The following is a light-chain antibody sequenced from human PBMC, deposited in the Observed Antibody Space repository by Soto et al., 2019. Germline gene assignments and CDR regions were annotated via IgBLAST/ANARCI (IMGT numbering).Light chain of an antibody. CDR1: QSISSW. CDR2: DAS. Sequence: DIQMTQSPSTLSASVGDRVTITCRASQSISSWLAWYQQKPGKAPKLLIYDASSLESGVPSRFSGSGSGTELTLTISSLQPDDFATYYCQQYNSYRYVAFGQGTKLEIK. J-gene: IGKJ2*01. V-gene: IGKV1-5*01. CDR3: QQYNSYRYVA.